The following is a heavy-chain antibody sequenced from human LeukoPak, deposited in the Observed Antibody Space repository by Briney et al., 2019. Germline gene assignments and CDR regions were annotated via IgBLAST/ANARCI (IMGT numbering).Heavy chain of an antibody. J-gene: IGHJ4*02. CDR2: INPNSGGT. CDR1: GYPFPRYH. D-gene: IGHD3-22*01. CDR3: ARVNHYYDSSGYPEY. Sequence: ASVKGSCKASGYPFPRYHMHWVRPAPGQGLEWMGWINPNSGGTNYAQKFQGRVTMTRDTSISTAYMELSRLRSDDTAVYYCARVNHYYDSSGYPEYWGQGTLVTVSS. V-gene: IGHV1-2*02.